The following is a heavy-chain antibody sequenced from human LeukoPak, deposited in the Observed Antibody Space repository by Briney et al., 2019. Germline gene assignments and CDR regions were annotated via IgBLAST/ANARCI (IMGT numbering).Heavy chain of an antibody. CDR3: ARQYYDILTGPRFDY. V-gene: IGHV4-39*01. J-gene: IGHJ4*02. CDR1: LGSISSRSYY. Sequence: SETLSLTCIVTLGSISSRSYYWGWIRQPPGKGLEWIGSIYYSVSTYYNPSLKSRVSITVDTSKNQFSLKLSSVTAADTAVYYCARQYYDILTGPRFDYWGQGTLVTVST. D-gene: IGHD3-9*01. CDR2: IYYSVST.